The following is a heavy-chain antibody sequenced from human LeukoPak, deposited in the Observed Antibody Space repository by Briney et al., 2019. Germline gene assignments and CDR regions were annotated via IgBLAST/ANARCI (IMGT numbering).Heavy chain of an antibody. CDR1: GFTFSSYA. J-gene: IGHJ5*02. D-gene: IGHD6-19*01. CDR3: AKDLYSSGWPNWFDP. CDR2: IRYDGSNK. V-gene: IGHV3-30*02. Sequence: GGSLRLSCAASGFTFSSYAMSWVRQAPGKGLEWVAFIRYDGSNKYYADSVKGRFTISRDNSKNTLYLQMNSLRAEDTAVYYCAKDLYSSGWPNWFDPWGQGTLVTVSS.